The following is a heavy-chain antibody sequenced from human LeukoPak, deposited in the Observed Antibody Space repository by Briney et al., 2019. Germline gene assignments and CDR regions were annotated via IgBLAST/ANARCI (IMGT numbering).Heavy chain of an antibody. V-gene: IGHV1-46*01. CDR2: INPSGGST. CDR3: ARESSAVAAGHY. J-gene: IGHJ4*02. CDR1: GYTLTELS. Sequence: ASVKVSCKVSGYTLTELSMHWVRQAPGQGLEWMGIINPSGGSTSYAQKFQGRVTMTRDMSTNTVYMELSSLRSEDTAVYYCARESSAVAAGHYWGQGTLVTVSS. D-gene: IGHD6-19*01.